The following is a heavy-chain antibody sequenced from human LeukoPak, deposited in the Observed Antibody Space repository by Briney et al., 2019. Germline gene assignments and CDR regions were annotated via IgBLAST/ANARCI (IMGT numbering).Heavy chain of an antibody. J-gene: IGHJ6*04. D-gene: IGHD1-26*01. CDR3: ARGMERV. Sequence: PGGSLRLSCAASGFTFSRYWMSWVRQAPGKGREWGANMKQDGREKYHVDAVKGRFAISRANAKNSLYLQMNGLRAEDTAVYYCARGMERVWGKGTTVTVSS. CDR1: GFTFSRYW. V-gene: IGHV3-7*01. CDR2: MKQDGREK.